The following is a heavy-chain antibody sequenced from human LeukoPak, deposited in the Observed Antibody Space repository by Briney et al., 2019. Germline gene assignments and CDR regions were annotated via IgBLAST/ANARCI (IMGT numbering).Heavy chain of an antibody. J-gene: IGHJ4*02. V-gene: IGHV1-2*04. CDR3: ARGEVSMVRGVIIHYFDY. CDR1: GYTFTGYY. Sequence: ASVKVSCKASGYTFTGYYMHWVRQAPGQGLEWMGWINPNSGGTNYAQKFQGWVTMTRDTSISTAYMELSRLRSDDTAVYYCARGEVSMVRGVIIHYFDYWGQGTLVTVSS. D-gene: IGHD3-10*01. CDR2: INPNSGGT.